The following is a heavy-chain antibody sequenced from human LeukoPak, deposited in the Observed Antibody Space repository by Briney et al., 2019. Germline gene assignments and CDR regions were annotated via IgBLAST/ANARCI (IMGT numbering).Heavy chain of an antibody. CDR3: ARGLRFIQGPGYYYMDV. V-gene: IGHV4-34*01. CDR1: GGSISSYY. D-gene: IGHD3-16*02. Sequence: SETLSLTCTVSGGSISSYYWSRIRQPPGKGLEWIGEINHSGNTNYNPSLESRVTISADTSKNQFSLNLGSVTAADTAIYYCARGLRFIQGPGYYYMDVWGKGTTVTVSS. CDR2: INHSGNT. J-gene: IGHJ6*03.